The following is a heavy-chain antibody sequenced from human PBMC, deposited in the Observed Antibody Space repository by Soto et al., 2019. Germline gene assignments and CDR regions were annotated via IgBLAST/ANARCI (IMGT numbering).Heavy chain of an antibody. Sequence: XGSLRLSCAASRFNFSAYGMHWVRQAPGKGVKCVAGISYDGVNKFPSASMKGSLTVSRDNAKNSFYRQMNSLSPADTALYYCAKARYASGWSGLDTWGKGALVTV. V-gene: IGHV3-30*18. CDR2: ISYDGVNK. J-gene: IGHJ5*02. D-gene: IGHD6-19*01. CDR1: RFNFSAYG. CDR3: AKARYASGWSGLDT.